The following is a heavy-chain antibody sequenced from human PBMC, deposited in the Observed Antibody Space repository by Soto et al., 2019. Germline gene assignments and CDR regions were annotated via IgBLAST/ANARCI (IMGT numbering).Heavy chain of an antibody. D-gene: IGHD3-22*01. V-gene: IGHV4-34*01. CDR1: GGSFSGYY. Sequence: SETLSLTCAVYGGSFSGYYWSWIRQPPGKGLEWIGEINHSGSTNYNPSLKSRVTISVDTSKNQFSLKLSSVTAADTAVYYCARGRGVTMIVVVIHYYFDYWGQGTLVTVPS. CDR2: INHSGST. CDR3: ARGRGVTMIVVVIHYYFDY. J-gene: IGHJ4*02.